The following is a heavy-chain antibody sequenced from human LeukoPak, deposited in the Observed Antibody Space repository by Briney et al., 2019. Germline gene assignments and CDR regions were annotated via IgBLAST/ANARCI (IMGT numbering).Heavy chain of an antibody. J-gene: IGHJ4*02. D-gene: IGHD1-26*01. Sequence: SVKVSCKASGYTFTSYDINWVRQATGQGLEWMGGIIPIFGTANYAQKFQGRVTITADESTSTAYMELSSLRSEDTAVYYCARDITELYFDYWGQGTLVTVSS. CDR2: IIPIFGTA. CDR1: GYTFTSYD. CDR3: ARDITELYFDY. V-gene: IGHV1-69*13.